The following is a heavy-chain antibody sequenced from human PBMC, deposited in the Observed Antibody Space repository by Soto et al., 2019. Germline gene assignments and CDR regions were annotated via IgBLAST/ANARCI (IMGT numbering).Heavy chain of an antibody. V-gene: IGHV3-23*01. Sequence: GGSRRLSCAVAGFTFSNYSMSWVCQAPGKGREWVSGISASGGATYYAVSVKGRFTISRANSKNTHSLQMNSLSAADTAVYYCAKDPNGDYVGGFEFRGQGTTVTVSS. J-gene: IGHJ6*02. CDR3: AKDPNGDYVGGFEF. D-gene: IGHD4-17*01. CDR2: ISASGGAT. CDR1: GFTFSNYS.